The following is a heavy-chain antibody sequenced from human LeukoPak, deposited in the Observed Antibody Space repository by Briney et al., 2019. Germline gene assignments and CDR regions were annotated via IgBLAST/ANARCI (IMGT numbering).Heavy chain of an antibody. D-gene: IGHD2-15*01. J-gene: IGHJ4*02. Sequence: GGSLRLSCAASGFTFSSYSMNWVRQAPGKGLEWVSSISSSSSYIYYADSVKGRFTISRDNAKNSLYLQMNSLRAEDTAVYYYARSPQLDIVVVVAAIDYWGQGTLVTVSS. CDR2: ISSSSSYI. CDR3: ARSPQLDIVVVVAAIDY. CDR1: GFTFSSYS. V-gene: IGHV3-21*01.